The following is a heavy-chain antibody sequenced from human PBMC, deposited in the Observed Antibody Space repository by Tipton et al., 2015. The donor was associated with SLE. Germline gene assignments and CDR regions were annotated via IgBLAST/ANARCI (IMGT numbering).Heavy chain of an antibody. CDR2: IYTNRDF. Sequence: TLSLTCTVSGDSISDSYWNWVRQPAGKGLGWIWRIYTNRDFNYNPSLKSRVSMSVDTSKNQFSLNLTSVTAADTAVYYCARQGLPGAFDIWGRGTLVTVSS. D-gene: IGHD2-21*02. CDR1: GDSISDSY. J-gene: IGHJ3*02. V-gene: IGHV4-4*07. CDR3: ARQGLPGAFDI.